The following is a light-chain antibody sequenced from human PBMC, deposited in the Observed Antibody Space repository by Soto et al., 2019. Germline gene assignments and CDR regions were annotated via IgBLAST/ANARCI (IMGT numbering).Light chain of an antibody. CDR1: QSVSSY. CDR2: DAS. V-gene: IGKV3-11*01. CDR3: QRSSNWPRT. Sequence: EILLTQSPATLSLSPGERATLSCRASQSVSSYLAWYQQKPDQAPRLLIYDASNSATGIPARFSGSGSGTDFTLTISRLEPEDFAVYYCQRSSNWPRTFGQGSKVDIK. J-gene: IGKJ1*01.